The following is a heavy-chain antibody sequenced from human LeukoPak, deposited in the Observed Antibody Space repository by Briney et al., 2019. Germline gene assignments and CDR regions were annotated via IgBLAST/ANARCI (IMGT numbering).Heavy chain of an antibody. CDR1: GFTFSSYA. J-gene: IGHJ3*02. V-gene: IGHV3-23*01. CDR2: ISGSGGST. CDR3: AKRIYYDSSGYSWSYAFDI. Sequence: GSLRLSCAASGFTFSSYAMSWVRQAAGKGLEWVSAISGSGGSTYYADSVKGRFTISRDNSKNTLYLQMNSLRAEDTAVYYCAKRIYYDSSGYSWSYAFDIWGQGTMVTVSS. D-gene: IGHD3-22*01.